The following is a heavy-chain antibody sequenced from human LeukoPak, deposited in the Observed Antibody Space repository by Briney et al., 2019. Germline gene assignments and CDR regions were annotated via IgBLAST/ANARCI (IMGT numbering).Heavy chain of an antibody. D-gene: IGHD1-1*01. J-gene: IGHJ4*02. CDR1: GFTFSSHW. V-gene: IGHV3-7*01. CDR2: IKEDGSEK. Sequence: GGSLRLSCAASGFTFSSHWMNWVRQAPGKGLEWVANIKEDGSEKDYVDSVKGRFTISRDNAKNSLYLQMNSLRAEDTAVYYCARDSDWNLDYWGQGTLVTVSS. CDR3: ARDSDWNLDY.